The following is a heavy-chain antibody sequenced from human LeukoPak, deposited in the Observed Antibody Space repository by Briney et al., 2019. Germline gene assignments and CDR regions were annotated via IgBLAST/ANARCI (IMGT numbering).Heavy chain of an antibody. CDR2: IYYSGSI. Sequence: SETLSLTCSVSGGSISSSDYYWGWIRQPPGRGLEWIGSIYYSGSINYNPSLKSRVTISVDTSKNQFSLKLSSVTAADTSVYYCARSTMVRGVFTFPIDYWGQGTLATVSS. CDR3: ARSTMVRGVFTFPIDY. J-gene: IGHJ4*02. V-gene: IGHV4-39*01. D-gene: IGHD3-10*01. CDR1: GGSISSSDYY.